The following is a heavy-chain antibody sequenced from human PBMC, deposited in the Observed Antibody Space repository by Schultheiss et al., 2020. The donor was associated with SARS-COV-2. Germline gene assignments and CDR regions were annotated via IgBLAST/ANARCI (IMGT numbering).Heavy chain of an antibody. J-gene: IGHJ6*02. CDR2: IYHSGST. D-gene: IGHD6-19*01. Sequence: SETLSLTCAVSGGSISSGGYSWSWIRQPPGKGLEWIGYIYHSGSTNYNPSLKSRVTISVDTSKNQFSLKLSSVTAADTAVYYCARDKKSSGWEWVGNPEYYYYYGMDVWGQGTTVTVSS. CDR3: ARDKKSSGWEWVGNPEYYYYYGMDV. CDR1: GGSISSGGYS. V-gene: IGHV4-30-2*01.